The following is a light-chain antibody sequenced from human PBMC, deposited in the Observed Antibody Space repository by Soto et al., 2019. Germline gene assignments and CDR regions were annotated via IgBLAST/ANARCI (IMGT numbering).Light chain of an antibody. CDR1: QGIRND. CDR3: LQDRHYPRT. Sequence: AIQMTQSPSSLSASVGDRVTITCRASQGIRNDLGWYQQKPGKPPKLLIYAASSLQSGVPSRFSGSGSGTDFTLTISSLQPEDFATYYRLQDRHYPRTFGQGTKVEIK. J-gene: IGKJ1*01. V-gene: IGKV1-6*01. CDR2: AAS.